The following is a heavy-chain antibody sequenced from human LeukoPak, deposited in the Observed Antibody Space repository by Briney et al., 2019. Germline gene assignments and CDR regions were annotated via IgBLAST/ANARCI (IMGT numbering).Heavy chain of an antibody. V-gene: IGHV3-23*01. CDR1: GFNFSSYA. CDR3: AKDRGGGNLDFDY. J-gene: IGHJ4*02. Sequence: GSLRLSCAASGFNFSSYAMTWVRQAPGKGLGWVSVISGSGGRTYYADSVKGRFTISRDNSKNTLYLQMNSLRAEDTAVYYCAKDRGGGNLDFDYWGQGTLVTVSS. CDR2: ISGSGGRT. D-gene: IGHD2-15*01.